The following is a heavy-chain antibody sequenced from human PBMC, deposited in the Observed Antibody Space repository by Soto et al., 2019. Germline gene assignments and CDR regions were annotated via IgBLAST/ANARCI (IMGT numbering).Heavy chain of an antibody. Sequence: SETLSLTCAVYGGSFSGYYWSWIRQPPGKGLEWIGEINHSGSTNYNPSLKSRVTISVDTSKNQFSLKLSSVTAADTAVYYCARERRWGPRDYWGQGTLVTVSS. D-gene: IGHD3-16*01. J-gene: IGHJ4*02. CDR3: ARERRWGPRDY. CDR2: INHSGST. V-gene: IGHV4-34*01. CDR1: GGSFSGYY.